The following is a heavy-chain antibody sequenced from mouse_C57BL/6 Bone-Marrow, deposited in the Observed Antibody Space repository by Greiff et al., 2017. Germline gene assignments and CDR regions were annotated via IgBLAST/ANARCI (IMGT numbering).Heavy chain of an antibody. Sequence: VKLQQSGAELARPGASVKLSCKASGYTFTSYGISWVKQRTGQGLEWIGEIYPRSGNTYYNEKFKGKATLTADKSSSTAYMELRSLTSEDSAVYFCARRENYYSNYLYAMDYWGQGTSVTVSS. J-gene: IGHJ4*01. CDR2: IYPRSGNT. CDR3: ARRENYYSNYLYAMDY. V-gene: IGHV1-81*01. D-gene: IGHD2-5*01. CDR1: GYTFTSYG.